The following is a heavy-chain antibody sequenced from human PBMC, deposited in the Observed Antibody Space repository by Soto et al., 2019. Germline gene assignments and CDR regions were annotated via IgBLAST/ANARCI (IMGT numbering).Heavy chain of an antibody. Sequence: ASVRVSCKPSGYTFTSYDINWVRQATGQGLEWMGWMNPNSGNTGYAQKFQGRVTMTRNTSITTAYMELSSLRSEDTAVYYCASDMPPRGMDVWAQGTTVPVSS. V-gene: IGHV1-8*01. CDR1: GYTFTSYD. J-gene: IGHJ6*02. D-gene: IGHD2-2*01. CDR3: ASDMPPRGMDV. CDR2: MNPNSGNT.